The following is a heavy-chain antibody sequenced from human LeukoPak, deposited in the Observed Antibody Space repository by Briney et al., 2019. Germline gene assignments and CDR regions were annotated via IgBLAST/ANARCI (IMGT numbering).Heavy chain of an antibody. D-gene: IGHD1-26*01. V-gene: IGHV4-59*08. CDR2: IYYSGST. J-gene: IGHJ4*02. CDR3: ARLRRVGATPFDY. CDR1: GGSIRSYY. Sequence: SETLSLTCTVSGGSIRSYYWSWIRQPPGKGLEWIGYIYYSGSTNYNPSLKSRVTISVDTSKNQFSLKLRSVTAADTAVYFCARLRRVGATPFDYWGQGTLVIVSS.